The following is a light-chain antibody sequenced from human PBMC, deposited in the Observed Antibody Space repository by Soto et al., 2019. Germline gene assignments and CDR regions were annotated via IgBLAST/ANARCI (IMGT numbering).Light chain of an antibody. CDR3: QQRSNWPRIT. J-gene: IGKJ5*01. CDR2: DAS. Sequence: EIVLTHSTATLSFSPREGPTFSSMASQRVSSYLAWYQQKTGQAPRLLIYDASNRATGIPARFSGSGSGTAFTLTISSLEPEDFALYYCQQRSNWPRITFGQGTRLEI. V-gene: IGKV3-11*01. CDR1: QRVSSY.